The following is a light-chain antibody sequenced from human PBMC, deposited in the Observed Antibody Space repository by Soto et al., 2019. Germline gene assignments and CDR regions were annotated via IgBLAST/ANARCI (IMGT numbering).Light chain of an antibody. CDR3: CSYAGSSARYV. V-gene: IGLV2-23*02. J-gene: IGLJ1*01. CDR2: DVS. CDR1: SSDVGSYIL. Sequence: QSALTQPASVSGSPGQSVTISCTGTSSDVGSYILVSWYQQHPGKAPKLMIYDVSRRPSGVSDRFSGSKSGNTASLTISGLQAEDDADYYCCSYAGSSARYVFGTGTKVTVL.